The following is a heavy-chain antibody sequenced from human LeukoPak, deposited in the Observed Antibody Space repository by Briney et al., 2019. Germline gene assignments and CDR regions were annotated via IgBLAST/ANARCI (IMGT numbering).Heavy chain of an antibody. Sequence: GGSLRLSCAASGFTVSSNYMSWVRQAPGKGLEWVAVIYSGGSTYYADSVEGRFTISRDNSKNTLYLQMNSLRADDTAVYYCATAGTMARYYYYMDVWGKGTTVTVSS. CDR3: ATAGTMARYYYYMDV. V-gene: IGHV3-53*01. CDR2: IYSGGST. J-gene: IGHJ6*03. D-gene: IGHD3-10*01. CDR1: GFTVSSNY.